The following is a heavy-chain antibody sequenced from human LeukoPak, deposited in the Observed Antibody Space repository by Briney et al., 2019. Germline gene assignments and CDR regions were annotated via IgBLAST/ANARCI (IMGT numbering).Heavy chain of an antibody. Sequence: GGSLRLSCAASGFTFSNFAMSWVRQAPGKGLQWVSAISDSGGGTFYADSVKGRFTISRDNAKNSLYLQMDSLRAEDTAVYFCGRAFPPLRTAAAGDYWGQGTLVTVSS. J-gene: IGHJ4*02. V-gene: IGHV3-23*01. CDR1: GFTFSNFA. CDR2: ISDSGGGT. D-gene: IGHD6-13*01. CDR3: GRAFPPLRTAAAGDY.